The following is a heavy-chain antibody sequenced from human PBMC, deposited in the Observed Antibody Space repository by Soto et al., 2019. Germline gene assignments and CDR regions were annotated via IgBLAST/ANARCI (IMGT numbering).Heavy chain of an antibody. V-gene: IGHV3-48*01. CDR3: ARAKDGAQFDSRYNAL. Sequence: GGSLRLSCSAAGVTLRSYSIHWVRQAPGKGLEWVSYISSSSGSIFFAESVKGRFTISRDNAKNSVFLDMNSLRAEDTAVYFCARAKDGAQFDSRYNALWGQGVLVKVSS. D-gene: IGHD2-15*01. CDR2: ISSSSGSI. J-gene: IGHJ4*02. CDR1: GVTLRSYS.